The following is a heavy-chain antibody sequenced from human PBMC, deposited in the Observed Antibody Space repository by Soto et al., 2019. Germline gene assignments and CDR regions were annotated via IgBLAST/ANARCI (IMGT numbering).Heavy chain of an antibody. V-gene: IGHV3-48*02. J-gene: IGHJ6*02. D-gene: IGHD2-8*01. CDR1: GFAFSTYS. CDR2: ITSDSSTI. Sequence: GGSLRLSCAASGFAFSTYSINWVRQAPGKGLEWFSYITSDSSTISYADSVKGRFTVSRDNAKNSLYLQMNSLRDEDTAVYYCARVGRGVYGMDVWGQGTSVTVSS. CDR3: ARVGRGVYGMDV.